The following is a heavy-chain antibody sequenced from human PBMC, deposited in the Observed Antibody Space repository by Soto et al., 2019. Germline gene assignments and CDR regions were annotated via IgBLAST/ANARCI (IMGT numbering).Heavy chain of an antibody. CDR2: INPNSGGT. CDR3: ARGGRTIFGVVSVDY. V-gene: IGHV1-2*02. D-gene: IGHD3-3*01. J-gene: IGHJ4*02. Sequence: ASVKVSCKASGDTFTGYYMHWGRQAPGQGLEWRGWINPNSGGTNYAQKFQGRVTMTRDTSISTAYMELSRPRSDATAVYYCARGGRTIFGVVSVDYWGQGTLVTVSS. CDR1: GDTFTGYY.